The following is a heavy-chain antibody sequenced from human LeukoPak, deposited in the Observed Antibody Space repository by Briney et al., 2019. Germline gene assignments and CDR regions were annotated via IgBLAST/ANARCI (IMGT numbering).Heavy chain of an antibody. D-gene: IGHD2-15*01. CDR2: IKQDGSEK. J-gene: IGHJ6*03. CDR1: GFIFSSYW. Sequence: PGGSLRLSCAASGFIFSSYWMSWVRQAPGKGLEWVANIKQDGSEKKYLDSVKGRFTISRDNAKNSMYLQMNSLRAEDTAVYYCARVMRGYCSGGSCYSEGYYYYYMDVWGKGTTVTISS. V-gene: IGHV3-7*01. CDR3: ARVMRGYCSGGSCYSEGYYYYYMDV.